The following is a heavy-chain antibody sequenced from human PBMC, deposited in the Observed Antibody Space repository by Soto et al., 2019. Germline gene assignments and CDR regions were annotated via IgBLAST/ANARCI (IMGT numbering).Heavy chain of an antibody. CDR2: ISGSGGNT. CDR1: RFTFTTYA. J-gene: IGHJ1*01. Sequence: PGGSLRLSCAASRFTFTTYAMTWVRQAPGKGLEWVSAISGSGGNTYYAESVKGRFTISRDNSKNTLYLQMNSLRAEDTAVYYCAKGVPGIAVAGTGYFQHWGQGTLVTVSS. CDR3: AKGVPGIAVAGTGYFQH. V-gene: IGHV3-23*01. D-gene: IGHD6-19*01.